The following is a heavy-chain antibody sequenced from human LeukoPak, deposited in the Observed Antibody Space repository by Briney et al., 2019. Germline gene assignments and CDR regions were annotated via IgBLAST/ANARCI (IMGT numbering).Heavy chain of an antibody. V-gene: IGHV3-23*01. CDR2: ISGNGAST. D-gene: IGHD5-24*01. Sequence: PGGSLRLSCAASGFTFSNYALNWVRQAPGKGLEWVSAISGNGASTYYADSVKGRFTISRDNSKNTLYLQMNSLRAEDTAVYYCAKSGYNRFDYWGQGTLVTVSS. CDR1: GFTFSNYA. J-gene: IGHJ4*02. CDR3: AKSGYNRFDY.